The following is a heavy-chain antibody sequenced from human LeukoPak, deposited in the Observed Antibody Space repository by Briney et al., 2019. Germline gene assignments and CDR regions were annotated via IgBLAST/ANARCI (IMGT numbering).Heavy chain of an antibody. J-gene: IGHJ5*02. D-gene: IGHD5-24*01. V-gene: IGHV3-23*01. Sequence: QPGGSLRLSCAAPGFTFSGSALSWVRQAPRKGLEWVSSINTSGGTTYYADSVKGRFTISRDNSKNTVYLQMNSLRAEDTAVYYCAKGDGYNYDNWFDPWGQGTLVSVSS. CDR2: INTSGGTT. CDR3: AKGDGYNYDNWFDP. CDR1: GFTFSGSA.